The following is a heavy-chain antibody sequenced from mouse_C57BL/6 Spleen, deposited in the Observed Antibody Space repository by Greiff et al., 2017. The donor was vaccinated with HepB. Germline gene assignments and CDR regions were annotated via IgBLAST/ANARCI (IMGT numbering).Heavy chain of an antibody. V-gene: IGHV1-22*01. J-gene: IGHJ2*01. Sequence: EVLLQQSGPELVKPGASVKMSCKASGYTFTDYNMHWVKQSHGKSLEWIGYINPNNGGTSYNQKFKGKATLTVNKSTSTAYMELRSLPSEDSAVYCCARRGVTYYSNFFFDYWGRGTTLTV. CDR1: GYTFTDYN. CDR2: INPNNGGT. CDR3: ARRGVTYYSNFFFDY. D-gene: IGHD2-5*01.